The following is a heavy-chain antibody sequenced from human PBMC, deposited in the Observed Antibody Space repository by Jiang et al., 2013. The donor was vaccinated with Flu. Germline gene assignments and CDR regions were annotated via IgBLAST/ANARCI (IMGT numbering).Heavy chain of an antibody. Sequence: KKYADSVKGRFTISRDTSKNTLYLQMNSLGAEDTAQYYCASDSGVYEQLDHWGQGTLVTVSS. CDR2: K. V-gene: IGHV3-30*03. J-gene: IGHJ4*02. CDR3: ASDSGVYEQLDH. D-gene: IGHD1/OR15-1a*01.